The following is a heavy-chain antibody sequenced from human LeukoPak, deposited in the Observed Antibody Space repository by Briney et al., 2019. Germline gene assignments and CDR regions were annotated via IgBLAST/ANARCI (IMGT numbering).Heavy chain of an antibody. V-gene: IGHV3-23*01. D-gene: IGHD6-19*01. J-gene: IGHJ5*02. Sequence: GGSLRLSCAASGFTFRSYSMNWVRQSPGKGLEWLSAISGSGGSTYYADSVQGRFTISRDNSMNPLYLQMNSLRAEDTAVYYCAKGYSGWYGGFYFGFDPWGQGTLVSVSS. CDR3: AKGYSGWYGGFYFGFDP. CDR2: ISGSGGST. CDR1: GFTFRSYS.